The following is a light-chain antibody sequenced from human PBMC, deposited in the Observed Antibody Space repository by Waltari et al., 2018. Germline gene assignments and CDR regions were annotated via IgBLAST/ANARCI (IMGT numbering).Light chain of an antibody. CDR2: KDS. Sequence: SYELTQPPPLPGSPGQTHRITCSGDALPKQHPYLYQPKPGQAPVLVLYKDSERPSGIPERFSGSSSGTTVTLTISGVQAEDEADYYCQSADSSGTYWVFGGGTKLTVL. CDR3: QSADSSGTYWV. J-gene: IGLJ3*02. CDR1: ALPKQH. V-gene: IGLV3-25*03.